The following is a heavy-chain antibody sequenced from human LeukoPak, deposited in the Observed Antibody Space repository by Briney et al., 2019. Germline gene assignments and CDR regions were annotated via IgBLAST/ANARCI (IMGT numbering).Heavy chain of an antibody. CDR1: GGSFSGYY. V-gene: IGHV4-34*01. J-gene: IGHJ5*02. CDR2: INHSGST. D-gene: IGHD3-9*01. Sequence: SETLSLTCAVYGGSFSGYYWSWIRQPPGKGLEWIGEINHSGSTNYNPSLKSRVTISVDTSKNQISLKLSSVTAADTAVYYCARGENILTGYYNGGWFDPWGQGTLVTVSS. CDR3: ARGENILTGYYNGGWFDP.